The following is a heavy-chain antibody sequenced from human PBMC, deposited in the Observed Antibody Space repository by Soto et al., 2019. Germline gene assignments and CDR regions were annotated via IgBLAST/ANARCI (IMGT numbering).Heavy chain of an antibody. J-gene: IGHJ4*02. CDR2: IMPIFGSA. Sequence: QAQLVQSGAEVKKPGSSVKVSCKASGGTLSTNTISWVRQAPGQGLEWMGGIMPIFGSANYAQKFQGRVTITADEYTRTVYMELSRLRSEATAVYYCARQFDSATSGYYYAYWGQGTLFTVSS. CDR1: GGTLSTNT. CDR3: ARQFDSATSGYYYAY. D-gene: IGHD3-22*01. V-gene: IGHV1-69*01.